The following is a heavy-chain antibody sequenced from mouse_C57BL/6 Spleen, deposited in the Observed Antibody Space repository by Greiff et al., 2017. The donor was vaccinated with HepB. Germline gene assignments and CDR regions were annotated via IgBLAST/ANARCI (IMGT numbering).Heavy chain of an antibody. CDR1: GYTFTDYY. V-gene: IGHV1-26*01. J-gene: IGHJ1*03. CDR2: INPNNGGT. Sequence: EVQLQQSGPELVKPGASVKISCKASGYTFTDYYMNWVKQSHGKSLEWIGDINPNNGGTSYNQKFKGKATLTVDKSSSTAYMELRSLTSEDSAVYYCAREGVLLLRGVFDVWGTGTTVTVSS. D-gene: IGHD1-1*01. CDR3: AREGVLLLRGVFDV.